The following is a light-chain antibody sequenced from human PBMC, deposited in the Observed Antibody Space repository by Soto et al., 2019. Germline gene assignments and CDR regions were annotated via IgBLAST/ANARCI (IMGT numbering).Light chain of an antibody. V-gene: IGKV1-5*03. CDR1: QSISSW. CDR2: KAS. Sequence: DIQMTQSPSTLSASVGDRVTITCRASQSISSWLAWYQQKPGKAPKLLMYKASSLESGVPSRFSGSGSGTEFPLTISSLQPDDFATYYCQQYNSHPYTFGQGTKLEIK. CDR3: QQYNSHPYT. J-gene: IGKJ2*01.